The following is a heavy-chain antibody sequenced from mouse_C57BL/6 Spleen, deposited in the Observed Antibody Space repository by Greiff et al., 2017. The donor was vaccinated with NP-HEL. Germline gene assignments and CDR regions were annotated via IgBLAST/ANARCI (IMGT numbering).Heavy chain of an antibody. J-gene: IGHJ1*03. CDR1: GYTFTSYW. Sequence: QVQLQQPGAELVKPGASVKLSCKASGYTFTSYWMHWVKQRPGQGLEWIGMIHPNSGSTNYNEKFKSKATLTVDKSSSTAYMQLSSLTSEDSAVYYCSMFGGSSYDWYFDGWGTGTTVTVST. D-gene: IGHD1-1*01. CDR3: SMFGGSSYDWYFDG. CDR2: IHPNSGST. V-gene: IGHV1-64*01.